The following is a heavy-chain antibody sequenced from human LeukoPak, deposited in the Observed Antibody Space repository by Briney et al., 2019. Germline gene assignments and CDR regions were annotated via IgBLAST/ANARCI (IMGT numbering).Heavy chain of an antibody. CDR3: AREDDWNHEDY. CDR1: GFTFSSYS. Sequence: GGSLRLSCAASGFTFSSYSMNWVRQAPGKGLEWVANINQDGSEKYYVNSVKGRFTISRDNAKNSLYVQMNSLRAEDTAIYFCAREDDWNHEDYWGQGTLVTVSS. CDR2: INQDGSEK. V-gene: IGHV3-7*01. D-gene: IGHD1-1*01. J-gene: IGHJ4*02.